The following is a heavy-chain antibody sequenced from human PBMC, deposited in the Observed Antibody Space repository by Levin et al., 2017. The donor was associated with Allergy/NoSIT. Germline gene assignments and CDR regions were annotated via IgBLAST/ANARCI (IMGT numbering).Heavy chain of an antibody. CDR1: GGSISSGDYY. CDR3: AREGGSYYGRYFDY. CDR2: IYYSGST. V-gene: IGHV4-30-4*01. Sequence: SETLSLTCTVSGGSISSGDYYWSWIRQPPGKGLEWIGYIYYSGSTYYNPSLKSRVTISVDTSKNQFSLKLSSVTAADTAVYYCAREGGSYYGRYFDYWGQGTLVTVSS. J-gene: IGHJ4*02. D-gene: IGHD1-26*01.